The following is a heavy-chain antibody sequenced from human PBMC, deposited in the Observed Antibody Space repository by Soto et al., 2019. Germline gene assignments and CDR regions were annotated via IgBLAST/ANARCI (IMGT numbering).Heavy chain of an antibody. V-gene: IGHV3-23*01. CDR3: AKADYDYISRHKYYYYTMDV. CDR1: GFTFSSYA. Sequence: GGSLRLSCAASGFTFSSYAMSWVRQAPGKGLEWVSAISGSGGSTYYADSVKGRFTISRDNSKNTLYLQMNSLRAEDTAVYYCAKADYDYISRHKYYYYTMDVWGQGTKVTVSS. D-gene: IGHD3-16*01. J-gene: IGHJ6*02. CDR2: ISGSGGST.